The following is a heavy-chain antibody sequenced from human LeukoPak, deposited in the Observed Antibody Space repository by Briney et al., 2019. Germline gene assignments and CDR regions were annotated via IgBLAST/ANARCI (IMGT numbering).Heavy chain of an antibody. J-gene: IGHJ4*02. CDR3: TPEYTRWLGVDY. Sequence: GGSLRLSCAASGFTLSNAWMSWVRQAPGKGLEWVGRIKSKTDGGTTDYAAPVKGRFTISRDDSKNTLYLQMNSLKTEDTAVYYCTPEYTRWLGVDYWGQGTLVTVSS. CDR1: GFTLSNAW. V-gene: IGHV3-15*01. D-gene: IGHD5-24*01. CDR2: IKSKTDGGTT.